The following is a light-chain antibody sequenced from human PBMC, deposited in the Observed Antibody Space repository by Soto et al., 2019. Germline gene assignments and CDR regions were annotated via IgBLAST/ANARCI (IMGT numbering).Light chain of an antibody. J-gene: IGKJ3*01. Sequence: EVVVTQSPGTLSLSPGERATLSCRASPGTDANYLAWYQQKPGQAPRLLIYGASSRPTGIPDRFSGSGSRTDFTLTISRLEPEDFSMYYCQHYGKFPLTFGPGTRLDIK. CDR2: GAS. V-gene: IGKV3-20*01. CDR3: QHYGKFPLT. CDR1: PGTDANY.